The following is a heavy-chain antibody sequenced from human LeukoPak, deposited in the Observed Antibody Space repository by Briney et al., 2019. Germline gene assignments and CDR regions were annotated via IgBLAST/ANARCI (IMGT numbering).Heavy chain of an antibody. Sequence: ASVKVSCKASGYTSTGYDMHWVRQAPGQGLEWMGWINPNSGGTNYVQNFQGRVTMTRDTSISTAYMDLSRLRSDDTAVYYCARASYGDAFDIWGQGTMVTVSS. V-gene: IGHV1-2*02. D-gene: IGHD4-17*01. CDR1: GYTSTGYD. CDR3: ARASYGDAFDI. CDR2: INPNSGGT. J-gene: IGHJ3*02.